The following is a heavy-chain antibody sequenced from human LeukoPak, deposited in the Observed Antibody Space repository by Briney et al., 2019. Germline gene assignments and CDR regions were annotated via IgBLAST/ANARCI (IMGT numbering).Heavy chain of an antibody. D-gene: IGHD3-3*01. J-gene: IGHJ4*02. Sequence: SETLSLTCTVSGGSISSGSYYWSWIRQPAGKGLEWIGRIYTSGSTNYNPSLKSRVTISVDTSKNQFSLKLSSVTAADTAVYYCARRRLLPSLETYYWGQGVLVTVSS. CDR2: IYTSGST. V-gene: IGHV4-61*02. CDR1: GGSISSGSYY. CDR3: ARRRLLPSLETYY.